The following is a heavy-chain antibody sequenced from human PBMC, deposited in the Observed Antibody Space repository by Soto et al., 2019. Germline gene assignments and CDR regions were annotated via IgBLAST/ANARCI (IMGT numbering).Heavy chain of an antibody. V-gene: IGHV1-69*13. D-gene: IGHD3-22*01. CDR3: ARANYYDSSGYYYPDY. CDR2: IIPIFGTA. Sequence: ASVKVSCKASGGTFSSYAISWVRQAPGQGLEWMGGIIPIFGTANYAQKFQGRVTITADESTSTAYMELSSLRSEDTAVYYCARANYYDSSGYYYPDYWGQGTLVTVSS. J-gene: IGHJ4*02. CDR1: GGTFSSYA.